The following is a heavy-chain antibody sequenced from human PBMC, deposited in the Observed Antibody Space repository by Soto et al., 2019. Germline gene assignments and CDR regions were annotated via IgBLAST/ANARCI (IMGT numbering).Heavy chain of an antibody. Sequence: QITLKESGPTLVKPTQTLTLTCTFSGFSLTTSGVAVGWIRLPPGKALEWLAIIYGSDDKFYSPSLKSRLTITKDTSTNQVALTMTNMDPVDTATYYCARRYDPYYFDYWGQGTLVTVSS. CDR3: ARRYDPYYFDY. CDR1: GFSLTTSGVA. J-gene: IGHJ4*02. CDR2: IYGSDDK. V-gene: IGHV2-5*01. D-gene: IGHD1-1*01.